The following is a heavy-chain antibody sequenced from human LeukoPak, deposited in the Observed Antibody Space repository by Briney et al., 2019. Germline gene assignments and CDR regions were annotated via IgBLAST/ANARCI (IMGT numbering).Heavy chain of an antibody. CDR1: GYTFTSYR. CDR2: ISAYNGNS. D-gene: IGHD1-26*01. CDR3: AREGGATTLPFDY. J-gene: IGHJ4*02. V-gene: IGHV1-18*01. Sequence: ASVKVSRKASGYTFTSYRITWVRQAPGQGLEWMGSISAYNGNSDYAQKFQGRVTMTTDTSTSTVYMDLRSLRSDDTAVYYCAREGGATTLPFDYWGQGTLVTVSS.